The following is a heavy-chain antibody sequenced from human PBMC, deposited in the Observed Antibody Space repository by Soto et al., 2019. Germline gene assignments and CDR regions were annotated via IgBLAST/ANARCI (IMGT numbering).Heavy chain of an antibody. Sequence: QVQLQESGPGLVKPSQTLSLTCTVSGGSISSGDYYWSWIRQPPGKGLEWIGYIYSSGSTYYNPSLKIRVTLSVDTSKNQYSLQLSSVTAADTAVYYWARTITLFRGGQAHYDYYGMEVWGQGTTVTVSS. D-gene: IGHD3-10*01. CDR1: GGSISSGDYY. CDR2: IYSSGST. J-gene: IGHJ6*02. CDR3: ARTITLFRGGQAHYDYYGMEV. V-gene: IGHV4-30-4*01.